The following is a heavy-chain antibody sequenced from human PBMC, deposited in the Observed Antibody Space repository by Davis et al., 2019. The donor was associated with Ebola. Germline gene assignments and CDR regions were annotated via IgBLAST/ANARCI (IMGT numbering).Heavy chain of an antibody. D-gene: IGHD6-6*01. CDR1: GFTFSSYW. Sequence: SLKISCAASGFTFSSYWMHWVRQAPGKGLEWVSGISWNSGSIGYADSVKGRFTISRDNAKNSLYLQMNSLRAEDTALYYCAKGSIAARPGYFQHWGQGTLVTVSS. CDR2: ISWNSGSI. J-gene: IGHJ1*01. CDR3: AKGSIAARPGYFQH. V-gene: IGHV3-9*01.